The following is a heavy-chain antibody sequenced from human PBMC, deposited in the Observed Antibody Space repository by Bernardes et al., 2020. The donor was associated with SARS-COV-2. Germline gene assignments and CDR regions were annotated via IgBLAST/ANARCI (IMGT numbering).Heavy chain of an antibody. V-gene: IGHV5-51*01. Sequence: GAYLKTSSKGSGYSFTRYWIGWVRPIPGKGLVWMGIIYPGDSDTRYSSSFQGQVTISADKSISTAYLQWSSLKASDTAMYYCARHSFGAGTGVDYWGQGTLVTVSS. J-gene: IGHJ4*02. CDR1: GYSFTRYW. CDR2: IYPGDSDT. D-gene: IGHD1-7*01. CDR3: ARHSFGAGTGVDY.